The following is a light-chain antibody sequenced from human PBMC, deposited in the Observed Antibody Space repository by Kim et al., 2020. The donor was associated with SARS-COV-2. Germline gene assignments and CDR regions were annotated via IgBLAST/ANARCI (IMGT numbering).Light chain of an antibody. J-gene: IGLJ2*01. CDR2: EDN. Sequence: LTQPHSVSESPGKTVTISCTRSSGSIASNSVQWYQQRPGSAPTTVIYEDNQRPSGVPDRFSGSIDSSSNSASLTISGLKTEDEADYYCQSYDSSNQVFGGGTQLTVL. CDR1: SGSIASNS. V-gene: IGLV6-57*04. CDR3: QSYDSSNQV.